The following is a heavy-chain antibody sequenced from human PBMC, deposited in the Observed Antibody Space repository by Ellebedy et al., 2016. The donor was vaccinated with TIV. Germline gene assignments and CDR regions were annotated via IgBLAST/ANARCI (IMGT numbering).Heavy chain of an antibody. CDR2: IVAVFGTT. D-gene: IGHD5-12*01. CDR3: ARYSGYHFRGNYFDY. V-gene: IGHV1-69*13. CDR1: GGIFRSNA. Sequence: AASVTVSCKASGGIFRSNAFSWVRQAPGQGLEWMGGIVAVFGTTNYAQKFQGRVTITADESTSAVYMELSGLTADDTAVYYCARYSGYHFRGNYFDYWGQGTLVTVSS. J-gene: IGHJ4*02.